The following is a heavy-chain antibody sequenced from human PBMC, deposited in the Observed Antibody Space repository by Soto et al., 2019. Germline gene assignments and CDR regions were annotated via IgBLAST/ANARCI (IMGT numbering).Heavy chain of an antibody. CDR3: AGLGLLLDFDY. J-gene: IGHJ4*02. CDR1: GFTFSSYE. V-gene: IGHV3-48*03. D-gene: IGHD2-15*01. CDR2: ISSSGSTR. Sequence: VGSLRLSCAASGFTFSSYEMNWVRQAPGKGLEWVSYISSSGSTRYYADSVKGRFTISRDNAKNSLYLQMNSLRVEDTAVYYCAGLGLLLDFDYWGQGTLVTVSS.